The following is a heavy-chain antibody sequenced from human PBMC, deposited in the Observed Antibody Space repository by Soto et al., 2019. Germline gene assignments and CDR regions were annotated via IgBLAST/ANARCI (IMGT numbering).Heavy chain of an antibody. Sequence: ASVKVSCKVPGYTLTELSMHWVRQAPGKGLEWMGGFDPEDGETIYAQKFQGRVVMTEDTSTDTAYMELSSLRSEDTALYYCATRSIIVHHYYYMDVWGKGTTVTVSS. D-gene: IGHD1-26*01. J-gene: IGHJ6*03. CDR1: GYTLTELS. CDR2: FDPEDGET. CDR3: ATRSIIVHHYYYMDV. V-gene: IGHV1-24*01.